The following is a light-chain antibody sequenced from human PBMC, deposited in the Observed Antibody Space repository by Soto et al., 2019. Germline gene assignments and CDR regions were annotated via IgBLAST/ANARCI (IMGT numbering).Light chain of an antibody. J-gene: IGLJ2*01. CDR3: LLYYGGAHLV. V-gene: IGLV7-43*01. CDR2: TTD. CDR1: TGAVTSGNY. Sequence: QAVVTQEPSLTVSPGGTVTLTCASNTGAVTSGNYASWVQQNPGQAPRTLIYTTDNRHSWTPARFSGSLLGGRAALTLSDVQHDDEAEYYCLLYYGGAHLVFGGGTKLTVL.